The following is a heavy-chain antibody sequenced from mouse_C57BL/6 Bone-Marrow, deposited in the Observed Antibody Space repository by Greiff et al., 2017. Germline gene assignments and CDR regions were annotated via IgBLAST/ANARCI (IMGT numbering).Heavy chain of an antibody. CDR3: AREGYSSGYC. CDR2: ISPRSGNT. J-gene: IGHJ2*01. V-gene: IGHV1-81*01. Sequence: VKLQESGAELARPGASVKLSCKASGYTFTSYGISWVKQRTGQGLEWIGEISPRSGNTYYNEKFKGKATLTADKSSSTAYMELRSLTSEDSAVYFCAREGYSSGYCWGQGTTLTVSS. CDR1: GYTFTSYG. D-gene: IGHD3-2*02.